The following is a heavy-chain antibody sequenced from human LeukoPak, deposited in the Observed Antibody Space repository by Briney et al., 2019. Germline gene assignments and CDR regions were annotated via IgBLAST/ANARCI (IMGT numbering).Heavy chain of an antibody. J-gene: IGHJ6*02. CDR1: GFTFSSYG. Sequence: QPGGSLRLSCAASGFTFSSYGMHWVRQAPGKGLEWVAVISHDGNNKYYADSVKGRFTISRDNSRNTLYLQLKSLRGDDTAVYYCVKAADYSSSWLYSYDVMDVWGQGTTVTVSS. CDR3: VKAADYSSSWLYSYDVMDV. CDR2: ISHDGNNK. D-gene: IGHD6-13*01. V-gene: IGHV3-30*18.